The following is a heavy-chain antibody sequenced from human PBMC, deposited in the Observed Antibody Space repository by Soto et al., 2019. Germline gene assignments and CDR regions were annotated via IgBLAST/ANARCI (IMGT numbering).Heavy chain of an antibody. V-gene: IGHV3-7*03. CDR2: IKQDGSEK. D-gene: IGHD2-15*01. Sequence: GGSLRLSCAASGFTFSSYWMSWVRQAPGKGLEWVANIKQDGSEKYYVDSVKGRFTISRDNAKNSLYLQMNSLRAEDTAVYYCARVDCSGGSCYSWGNWFETWGPRPLVTXSS. CDR3: ARVDCSGGSCYSWGNWFET. J-gene: IGHJ5*02. CDR1: GFTFSSYW.